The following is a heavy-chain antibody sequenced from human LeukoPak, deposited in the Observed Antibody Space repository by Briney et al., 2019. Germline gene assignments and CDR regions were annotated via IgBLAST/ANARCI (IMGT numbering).Heavy chain of an antibody. D-gene: IGHD6-13*01. J-gene: IGHJ4*02. Sequence: SETLSLTCTVSGGSISSSSYYWGWIRQPPGTGLEWIGSIYYSGSTYYNPSLKSRVTISVDTSKNQFSLKLSSVTAADTAVYYCASAPIAAAGQYYFDYWGQGTLVTVSS. CDR1: GGSISSSSYY. CDR3: ASAPIAAAGQYYFDY. CDR2: IYYSGST. V-gene: IGHV4-39*07.